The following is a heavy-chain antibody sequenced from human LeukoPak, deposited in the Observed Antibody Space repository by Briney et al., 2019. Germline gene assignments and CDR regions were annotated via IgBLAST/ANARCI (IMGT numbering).Heavy chain of an antibody. CDR3: ARSQLYYYGSGSRYYYYYMDV. J-gene: IGHJ6*03. D-gene: IGHD3-10*01. V-gene: IGHV5-51*01. CDR1: GYSFTSYW. Sequence: GESLKISCKGSGYSFTSYWIGWVRQMSGKGLEWMGIIYPGDSDTRYSPSFQGQVTISADKSISTAYLQWSSLKASDTAMYYCARSQLYYYGSGSRYYYYYMDVWGKGTTVTISS. CDR2: IYPGDSDT.